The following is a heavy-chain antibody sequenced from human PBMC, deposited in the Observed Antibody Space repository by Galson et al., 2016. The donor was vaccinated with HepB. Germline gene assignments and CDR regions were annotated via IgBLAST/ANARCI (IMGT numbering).Heavy chain of an antibody. Sequence: SLRLSCAASGFTFKSFAMHWVRQAPGKGLEGVAVISYDGSNRYYADSVKGRFTISRDNSKNTLYLQMNSLRAEETAVYSCAKVGVFRYFDWFLDAFDIWGQGTMVTVSS. J-gene: IGHJ3*02. CDR1: GFTFKSFA. V-gene: IGHV3-30*18. CDR3: AKVGVFRYFDWFLDAFDI. D-gene: IGHD3-9*01. CDR2: ISYDGSNR.